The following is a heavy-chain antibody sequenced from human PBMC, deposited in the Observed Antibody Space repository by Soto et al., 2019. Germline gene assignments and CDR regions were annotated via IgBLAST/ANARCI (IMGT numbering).Heavy chain of an antibody. CDR3: ARRVESDIVVVVAATLPSGAFDI. V-gene: IGHV4-39*01. CDR1: GVSISSSSYY. J-gene: IGHJ3*02. Sequence: TSETLSLTCTVSGVSISSSSYYWGWIRQPPGKGLEWIGSIYYSGSTYYNPSLKSRVTISVDTSKNQFSLKLSSVTAADTAVYYCARRVESDIVVVVAATLPSGAFDIWGQGTMVTVSS. D-gene: IGHD2-15*01. CDR2: IYYSGST.